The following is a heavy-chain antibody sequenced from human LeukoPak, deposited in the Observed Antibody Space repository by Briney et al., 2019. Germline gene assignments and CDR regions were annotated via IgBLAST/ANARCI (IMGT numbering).Heavy chain of an antibody. CDR2: IYTRGTT. CDR1: GVSIRSGSYY. D-gene: IGHD5-18*01. J-gene: IGHJ6*03. CDR3: ARVYTVMGATTVDHYHYYMDV. V-gene: IGHV4-61*09. Sequence: SETLSLTCTVSGVSIRSGSYYWSWIPQPAGKGLEWIGHIYTRGTTNYNPSVKSRVTVSLDTSKNQISLKLSSVTAADTAIYYCARVYTVMGATTVDHYHYYMDVWGKGTTVTVSS.